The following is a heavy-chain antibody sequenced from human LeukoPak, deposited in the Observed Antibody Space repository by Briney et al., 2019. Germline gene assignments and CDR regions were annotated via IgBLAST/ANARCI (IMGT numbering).Heavy chain of an antibody. V-gene: IGHV4-34*01. J-gene: IGHJ4*02. CDR2: ISHVG. CDR3: ARPNDYGDDY. Sequence: SETLSLTCAVSGGSLSGYYWSWIRQPPGKGLEWIGDISHVGFNPSLKSRITISVDTSTNQFSLKLNSVTAADTAVYYCARPNDYGDDYWGQGTLVTVSS. D-gene: IGHD4-17*01. CDR1: GGSLSGYY.